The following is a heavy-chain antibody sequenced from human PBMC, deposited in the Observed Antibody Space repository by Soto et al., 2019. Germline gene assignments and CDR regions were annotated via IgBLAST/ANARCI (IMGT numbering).Heavy chain of an antibody. J-gene: IGHJ4*02. D-gene: IGHD2-15*01. CDR3: AKDAVYCSGGSCYDQTTGNFDY. V-gene: IGHV3-23*01. CDR1: GFTFSSYA. CDR2: ISGSGGST. Sequence: HPGGSVRLSCAASGFTFSSYAMSWVRQAPGKGLEWVSAISGSGGSTYYADSVKGRFTISRDNSKNTLYLQMNSLRAEDTAVYYCAKDAVYCSGGSCYDQTTGNFDYWGQGTLVTVSS.